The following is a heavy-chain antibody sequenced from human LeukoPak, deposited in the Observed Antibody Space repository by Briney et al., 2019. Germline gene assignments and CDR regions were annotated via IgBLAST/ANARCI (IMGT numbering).Heavy chain of an antibody. Sequence: PGGSLRLSCAASGFTFSDYYMSWIRQAPGKGLEGVSYISSSSSYTNYADSVKGRFTISRDNAKNSLYLQMNSLRAEDTAVYYCARVPVSERAFDIWGQGTMVTVSS. CDR2: ISSSSSYT. V-gene: IGHV3-11*05. J-gene: IGHJ3*02. D-gene: IGHD1-26*01. CDR1: GFTFSDYY. CDR3: ARVPVSERAFDI.